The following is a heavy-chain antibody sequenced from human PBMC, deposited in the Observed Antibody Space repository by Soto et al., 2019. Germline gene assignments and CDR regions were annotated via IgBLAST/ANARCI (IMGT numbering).Heavy chain of an antibody. CDR2: IYYSGST. J-gene: IGHJ5*02. CDR3: ARLRNWFDP. V-gene: IGHV4-30-4*01. CDR1: DGSISSSIYY. Sequence: SETLSLTCTVSDGSISSSIYYWSWIRQPPGKGLEWIGYIYYSGSTYYNPSLKSRVTISVDTSKNQFSLKLSSVTAADTAVYYCARLRNWFDPWGQGTLVTVSS.